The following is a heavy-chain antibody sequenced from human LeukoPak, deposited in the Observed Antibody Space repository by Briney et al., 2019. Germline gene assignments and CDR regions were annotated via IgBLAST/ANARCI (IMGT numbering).Heavy chain of an antibody. CDR1: GGSFSGYY. D-gene: IGHD4-17*01. Sequence: PSETLSLTCAVYGGSFSGYYWSWIRQPPGKGLEWIGENNHSGSTNYNPSLKSRVTISVDTSKNQFSLKLSSVTAADTAVYYCARSRTTVTPFDYWGQGTLVTVSS. CDR3: ARSRTTVTPFDY. J-gene: IGHJ4*02. CDR2: NNHSGST. V-gene: IGHV4-34*01.